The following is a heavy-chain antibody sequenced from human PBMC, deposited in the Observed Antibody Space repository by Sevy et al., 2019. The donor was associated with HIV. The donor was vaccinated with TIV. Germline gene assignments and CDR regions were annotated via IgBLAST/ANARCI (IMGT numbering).Heavy chain of an antibody. D-gene: IGHD3-22*01. CDR1: GFTFSSYA. V-gene: IGHV3-23*01. Sequence: GGSLRLSCAASGFTFSSYAMSWVRQAPGKGLEWVSAISGSGGSTYYADSVKGRFTISRDNSKNTLYLQMNSLRAEDTAVYYCAKDSYYYDSSGYYYHSDAFDIWGQGTMVTVSS. J-gene: IGHJ3*02. CDR3: AKDSYYYDSSGYYYHSDAFDI. CDR2: ISGSGGST.